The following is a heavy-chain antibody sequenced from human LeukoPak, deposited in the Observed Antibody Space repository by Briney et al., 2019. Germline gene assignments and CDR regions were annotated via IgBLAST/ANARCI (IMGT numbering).Heavy chain of an antibody. D-gene: IGHD2/OR15-2a*01. CDR2: INSDGSWT. V-gene: IGHV3-74*01. CDR1: GNYW. Sequence: GGSLRLSCAASGNYWMHWVRQAPGKGLVWVSHINSDGSWTSYADSVKGRFTISKDNAKNTVYLQMNNLRAEDTAVYYCVSFYEAYWGRGTLITVSS. J-gene: IGHJ4*02. CDR3: VSFYEAY.